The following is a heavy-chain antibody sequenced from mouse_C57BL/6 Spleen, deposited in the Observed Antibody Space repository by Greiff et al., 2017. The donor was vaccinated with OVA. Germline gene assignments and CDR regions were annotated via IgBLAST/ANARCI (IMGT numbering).Heavy chain of an antibody. CDR1: GYAFSSSW. J-gene: IGHJ4*01. Sequence: QVQLKESGPELVKPGASVKISCKASGYAFSSSWMNWVKQRPGKGLEWIGRIYPGDGDTNYNGKFKGKATLTADKSSSTAYMQLSSLTSEDSAVYFCARYTMDYWGQGTSVTVSS. CDR2: IYPGDGDT. CDR3: ARYTMDY. V-gene: IGHV1-82*01.